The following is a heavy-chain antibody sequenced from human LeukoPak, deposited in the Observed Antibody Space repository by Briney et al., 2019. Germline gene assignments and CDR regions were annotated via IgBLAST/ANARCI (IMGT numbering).Heavy chain of an antibody. CDR3: ARAYNWNYVDPFDY. CDR1: GFTFSSYA. Sequence: PGGSLRLSCAASGFTFSSYAMHWVRQAPGKGLEYVSAISSNGGSTYYANSVKGRFTISRDNAKNSLYLQMNSLRAEDTAVYYCARAYNWNYVDPFDYWGQGTLVTVSS. J-gene: IGHJ4*02. D-gene: IGHD1-7*01. CDR2: ISSNGGST. V-gene: IGHV3-64*04.